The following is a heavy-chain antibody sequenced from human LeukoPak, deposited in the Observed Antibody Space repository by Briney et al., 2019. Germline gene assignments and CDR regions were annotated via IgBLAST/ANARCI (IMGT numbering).Heavy chain of an antibody. J-gene: IGHJ4*02. V-gene: IGHV3-30*02. Sequence: GSLRLSCAASGFTFSSYGMHWVRQAPGKGLEWVAFIRYDGSNKYYADSVKGRFTISRDNVKNSLYLEMNSLRVEDSAVYYCARDHYFDISGYLDYWGQGTPVTVSS. D-gene: IGHD3-22*01. CDR3: ARDHYFDISGYLDY. CDR2: IRYDGSNK. CDR1: GFTFSSYG.